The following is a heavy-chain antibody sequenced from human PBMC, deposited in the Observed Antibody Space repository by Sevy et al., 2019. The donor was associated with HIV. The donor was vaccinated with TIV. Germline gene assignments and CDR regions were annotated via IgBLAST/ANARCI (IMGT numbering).Heavy chain of an antibody. Sequence: GGSLRLSCAASGFTFSSYGMHWVRQAPGKGLEWVAVISYDGSNKYYADSVKGRFTISRDNSKNTLYLQMNSLRAEDTVVYYCAIIGAYYYGSGSYYNGGVDYWGQGTLVTVSS. V-gene: IGHV3-30*03. CDR3: AIIGAYYYGSGSYYNGGVDY. CDR2: ISYDGSNK. J-gene: IGHJ4*02. D-gene: IGHD3-10*01. CDR1: GFTFSSYG.